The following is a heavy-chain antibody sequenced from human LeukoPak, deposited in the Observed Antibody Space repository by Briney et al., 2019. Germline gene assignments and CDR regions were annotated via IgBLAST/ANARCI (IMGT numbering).Heavy chain of an antibody. J-gene: IGHJ4*02. CDR2: INHSGST. Sequence: SETLSLTCAVYGGSFSGYYWSWIRQPPGEGLEWIGEINHSGSTNYNPSLKSRVTISVDTSKNQFSLKLSSVTAADTAVYYCARLPRGYRSQRPSVHYCDYWGQGTLATVSS. CDR1: GGSFSGYY. D-gene: IGHD5-18*01. CDR3: ARLPRGYRSQRPSVHYCDY. V-gene: IGHV4-34*01.